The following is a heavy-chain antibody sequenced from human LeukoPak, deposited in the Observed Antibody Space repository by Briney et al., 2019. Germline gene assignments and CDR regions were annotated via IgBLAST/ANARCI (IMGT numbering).Heavy chain of an antibody. Sequence: PSETLSLTCTVSGGSISSYYWSWIRQPPGKGLEWIGSIYYSGSTYYNPSLKSRVTISVDTSKNQFSLKLSSVTAADTAVYYCARDNGPYGGNSGIAYWGQGTLVTVSS. V-gene: IGHV4-39*07. CDR3: ARDNGPYGGNSGIAY. CDR2: IYYSGST. D-gene: IGHD4-23*01. CDR1: GGSISSYY. J-gene: IGHJ4*02.